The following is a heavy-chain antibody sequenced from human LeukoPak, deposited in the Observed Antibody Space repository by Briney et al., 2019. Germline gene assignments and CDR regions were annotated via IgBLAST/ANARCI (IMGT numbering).Heavy chain of an antibody. Sequence: GGSLRLSCAASGFTFSSYSMNWVRQAPGKGLEWVANIKQDGSEKYYVDSVKGRFTISRDNAKNSLYLQMNSLRAEDTAVYYCARGDSSGYGGYWGQGTLVIVSS. V-gene: IGHV3-7*01. D-gene: IGHD3-22*01. J-gene: IGHJ4*02. CDR2: IKQDGSEK. CDR3: ARGDSSGYGGY. CDR1: GFTFSSYS.